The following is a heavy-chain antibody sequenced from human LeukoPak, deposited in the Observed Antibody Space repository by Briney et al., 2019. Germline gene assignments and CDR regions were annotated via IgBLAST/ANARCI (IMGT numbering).Heavy chain of an antibody. Sequence: PSETLSLTCAVYGGSFSGYYWSWIRQPPGKGLEWIGEINHSGSTNYNPSLKSRVTISVGTSKNQFSLKLSSVTAADTAVYYCARGAASSRYYFDYWGQGTLVTASS. J-gene: IGHJ4*02. V-gene: IGHV4-34*01. D-gene: IGHD6-13*01. CDR1: GGSFSGYY. CDR2: INHSGST. CDR3: ARGAASSRYYFDY.